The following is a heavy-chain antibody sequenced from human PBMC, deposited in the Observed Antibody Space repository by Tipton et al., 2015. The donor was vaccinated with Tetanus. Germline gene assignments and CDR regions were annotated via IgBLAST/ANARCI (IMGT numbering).Heavy chain of an antibody. V-gene: IGHV4-59*01. J-gene: IGHJ4*02. CDR1: GGSISGSY. CDR2: VYYNGNT. CDR3: ARANYEIPKKGPFDS. D-gene: IGHD3-3*01. Sequence: VKPSETLSLTCTVSGGSISGSYWNWIRQPPGKGLEWIGYVYYNGNTHYNPALKSRVTISVDTSKNQFSLKLSSVTAADTALYYCARANYEIPKKGPFDSWGPGSLVFVSS.